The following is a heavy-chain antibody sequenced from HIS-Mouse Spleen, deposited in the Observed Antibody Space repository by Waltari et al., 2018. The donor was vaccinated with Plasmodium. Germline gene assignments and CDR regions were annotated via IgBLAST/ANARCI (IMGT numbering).Heavy chain of an antibody. J-gene: IGHJ4*02. V-gene: IGHV4-59*08. CDR3: ARLRYSYGYFDY. Sequence: QVQLQESGPGLVKPSETLSLTCTVSGGSISSYYWSWIRQPPGKGLEWIGYIYYSGGNNDNPSLKSRVTISVDTSKNQFSLKLSSVTAADTAVYYCARLRYSYGYFDYWGQGTLVTVSS. D-gene: IGHD5-18*01. CDR2: IYYSGGN. CDR1: GGSISSYY.